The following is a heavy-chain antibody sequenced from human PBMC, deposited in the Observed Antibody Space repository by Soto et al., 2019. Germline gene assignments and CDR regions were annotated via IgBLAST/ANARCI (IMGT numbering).Heavy chain of an antibody. CDR1: GFSLSTSGVG. CDR2: IYWNDDK. Sequence: VSGPTLVNPTQTLTLTCTFSGFSLSTSGVGVGWIRQPPGKALQWLAVIYWNDDKRYSPSLKSRLTITKDTSKNQVVLRMTNMDPVDTATYYCVHRKCSGGSCYQLAPDYWGQGTLVTVSS. J-gene: IGHJ4*02. D-gene: IGHD2-15*01. CDR3: VHRKCSGGSCYQLAPDY. V-gene: IGHV2-5*01.